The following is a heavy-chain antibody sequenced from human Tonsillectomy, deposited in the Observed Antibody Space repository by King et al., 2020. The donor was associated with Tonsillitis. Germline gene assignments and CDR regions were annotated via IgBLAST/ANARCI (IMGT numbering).Heavy chain of an antibody. CDR3: ARWEVGGTANEDGFDI. Sequence: VQLQESGPGLVKPSGTLSLTCAVSGGSISSSNWWSWVRQPPGKGLEWIGEIYHSGSTNYNPSLKSRVTISVDKSKNHFSLKLNSVTAADTAVYHCARWEVGGTANEDGFDIWGQGTMVTVSS. CDR1: GGSISSSNW. J-gene: IGHJ3*02. D-gene: IGHD6-19*01. V-gene: IGHV4-4*02. CDR2: IYHSGST.